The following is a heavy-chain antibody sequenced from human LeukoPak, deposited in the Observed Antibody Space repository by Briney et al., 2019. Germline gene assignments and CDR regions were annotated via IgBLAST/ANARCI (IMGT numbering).Heavy chain of an antibody. D-gene: IGHD6-13*01. CDR2: IKSKTDGGTT. CDR3: VRGGDSSNRKRSLGF. J-gene: IGHJ4*02. Sequence: PGGSLRLSCAASGFTFSNAWMSWVRQAPGKGLEWVGRIKSKTDGGTTDYAAPVKGRFTISRDDSKNSLYLQMNSLKTEDTAVYYCVRGGDSSNRKRSLGFWGQGTLVTVSS. CDR1: GFTFSNAW. V-gene: IGHV3-15*01.